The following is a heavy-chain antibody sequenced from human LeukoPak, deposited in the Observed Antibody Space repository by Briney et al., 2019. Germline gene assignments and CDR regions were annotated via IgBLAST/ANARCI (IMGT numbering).Heavy chain of an antibody. CDR3: ARGEYDFWSGLPFDP. CDR1: GYTFTGYY. V-gene: IGHV1-2*02. J-gene: IGHJ5*02. D-gene: IGHD3-3*01. CDR2: INPNSGGT. Sequence: ASVKVSCKASGYTFTGYYMHWVRQAPGQGLEWMGWINPNSGGTNYAQKFQGRVTMTRDTPISTAYMELSRLRSDDTAVYYCARGEYDFWSGLPFDPWGQGTLVTVSS.